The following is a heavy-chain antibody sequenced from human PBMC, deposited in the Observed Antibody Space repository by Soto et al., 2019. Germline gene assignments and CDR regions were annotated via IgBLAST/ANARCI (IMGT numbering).Heavy chain of an antibody. CDR1: GFAFSSYG. J-gene: IGHJ4*02. CDR3: VSDRGYGHASVPYS. D-gene: IGHD5-18*01. V-gene: IGHV3-30*03. CDR2: ISYDGSLQ. Sequence: QAQLVESGGGVVQPGRSLRLSCAASGFAFSSYGMHWVRQAPGTGLEWVAVISYDGSLQHYADSVKGRFTISRDNSKNMGLLRMSSLRAEDTAVYYCVSDRGYGHASVPYSWGQGTLVSVSS.